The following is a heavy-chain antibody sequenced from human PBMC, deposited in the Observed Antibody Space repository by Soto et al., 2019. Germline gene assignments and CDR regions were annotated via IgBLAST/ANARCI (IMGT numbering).Heavy chain of an antibody. D-gene: IGHD3-10*01. CDR2: AYYSGTT. CDR1: SGSISSYY. CDR3: ARTPLYYFGLGTHRDYGDF. J-gene: IGHJ4*02. V-gene: IGHV4-59*01. Sequence: QVQLLQSGPRLVKPSETLSLTCTVASGSISSYYWSWLRQPPGKGLEWIGYAYYSGTTNYNSSLKSRVTMSVDTSKNQFSLTLNSVTAADTAVSYCARTPLYYFGLGTHRDYGDFWYQGALVTVSS.